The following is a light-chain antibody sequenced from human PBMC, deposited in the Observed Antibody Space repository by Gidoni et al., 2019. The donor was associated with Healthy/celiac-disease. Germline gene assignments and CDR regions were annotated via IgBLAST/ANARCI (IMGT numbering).Light chain of an antibody. CDR3: QQRSNWPPIP. Sequence: EIVLTQSPATLSLSPGERATLSCRASQSVSSYLAWYQQKPGQAPRLLIYDASNRATGIPARFSGSGSVTDFTLTISSLEPEDFAVYYCQQRSNWPPIPFGPXTRLEIK. CDR2: DAS. J-gene: IGKJ5*01. V-gene: IGKV3-11*01. CDR1: QSVSSY.